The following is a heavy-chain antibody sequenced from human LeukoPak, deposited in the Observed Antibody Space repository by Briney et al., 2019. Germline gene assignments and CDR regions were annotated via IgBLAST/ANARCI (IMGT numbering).Heavy chain of an antibody. V-gene: IGHV5-51*01. D-gene: IGHD3-22*01. CDR1: GYSFTNYW. CDR3: ARRGDDSSGYYSLDS. CDR2: IYPRDSIT. Sequence: GESLKISCKGSGYSFTNYWIGWVRQMPGKGLEWMGIIYPRDSITRYSPSFQGQVTNSADKSISTAYLQWSSLKASDTAMYYCARRGDDSSGYYSLDSWGQGTLVTVSS. J-gene: IGHJ4*02.